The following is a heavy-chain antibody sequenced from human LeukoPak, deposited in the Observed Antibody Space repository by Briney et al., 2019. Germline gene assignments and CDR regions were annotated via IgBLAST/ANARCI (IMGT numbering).Heavy chain of an antibody. Sequence: GGPLRLSCAVSGFTYSSYWMSWVRQAPGKGLEGVANIKQDGSEKYYVDSVKGRFTISRDNAKNSLYLKMNSLRAEDTAVYYCARVRGPYSSGWYYFDYWGQGTLVTVSS. CDR3: ARVRGPYSSGWYYFDY. CDR2: IKQDGSEK. D-gene: IGHD6-19*01. J-gene: IGHJ4*02. CDR1: GFTYSSYW. V-gene: IGHV3-7*03.